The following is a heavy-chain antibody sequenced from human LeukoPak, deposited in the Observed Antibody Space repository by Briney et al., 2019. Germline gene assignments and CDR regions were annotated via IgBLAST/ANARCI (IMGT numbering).Heavy chain of an antibody. CDR2: IIPIFGTA. J-gene: IGHJ4*02. Sequence: SVKVSCKASGGTFSSYAISWVRQAPGQGLEWMGGIIPIFGTANYAQKFQGRVTITADESTSTAYMELSSLRSEDTAAYYCARAEVGYYDSSGYYYPFDYWGQGTLVTVSS. D-gene: IGHD3-22*01. V-gene: IGHV1-69*13. CDR1: GGTFSSYA. CDR3: ARAEVGYYDSSGYYYPFDY.